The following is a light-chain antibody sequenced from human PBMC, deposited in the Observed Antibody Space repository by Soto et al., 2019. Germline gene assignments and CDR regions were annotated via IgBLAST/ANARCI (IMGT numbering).Light chain of an antibody. CDR2: ENN. V-gene: IGLV1-51*02. CDR3: GTWDSSLSAWV. J-gene: IGLJ3*02. Sequence: QSVLKQPPSVSAAPGQTVTISCSGSSSNIGNNYVSWYQQLPGTAPKLLIYENNKRPSGIPDRFSGSKSGTSATLGITGLQTGDEADYYCGTWDSSLSAWVFGGGTKVTVL. CDR1: SSNIGNNY.